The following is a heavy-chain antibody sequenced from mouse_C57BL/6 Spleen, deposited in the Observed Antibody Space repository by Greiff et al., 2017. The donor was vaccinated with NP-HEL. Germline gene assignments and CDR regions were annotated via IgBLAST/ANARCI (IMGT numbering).Heavy chain of an antibody. CDR3: ARYRIYYAMDY. Sequence: QVQLQQPGAELVRPGTSVKLSCKASGYTFTSYWMHWVKQRPGQGLEWIGVIDPSDSYTNYNQKFKGKATLTVDTSSSTAYMQLSSLTSEDSAVYYCARYRIYYAMDYWGQGTSVTVSS. V-gene: IGHV1-59*01. J-gene: IGHJ4*01. CDR2: IDPSDSYT. CDR1: GYTFTSYW.